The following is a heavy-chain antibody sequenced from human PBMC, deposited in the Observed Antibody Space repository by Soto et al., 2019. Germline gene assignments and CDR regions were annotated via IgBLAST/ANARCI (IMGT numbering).Heavy chain of an antibody. CDR1: GGTFSSYA. J-gene: IGHJ5*02. V-gene: IGHV1-69*12. CDR2: VIPIFGTA. D-gene: IGHD2-2*01. CDR3: ARAGNPYCIRTSCYARWFDP. Sequence: QVQLVQSGAEVKKPGSSVKVSCKASGGTFSSYAISWVRQAPGQGLEWMGGVIPIFGTANYAQKFQGRVTIAADESTSTAYMELSSLRSEDTAVYYCARAGNPYCIRTSCYARWFDPWGQGTLVTVSS.